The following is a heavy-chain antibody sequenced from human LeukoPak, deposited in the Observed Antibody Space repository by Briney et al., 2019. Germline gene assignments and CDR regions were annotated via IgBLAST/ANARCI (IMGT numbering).Heavy chain of an antibody. J-gene: IGHJ4*02. V-gene: IGHV4-59*01. CDR1: GGSTSSYY. D-gene: IGHD2-2*01. Sequence: PSETLSLTCTVSGGSTSSYYWSWIRQPPGKGLEWIGYIYYSGSTNYNPSLKSRVTISVDTSKNQFSLKLSSVTAADTAVYYCARFGVPAAIFDYWGQGTLVTVS. CDR2: IYYSGST. CDR3: ARFGVPAAIFDY.